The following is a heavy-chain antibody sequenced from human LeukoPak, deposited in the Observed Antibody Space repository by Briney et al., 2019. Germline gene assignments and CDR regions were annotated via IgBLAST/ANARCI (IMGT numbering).Heavy chain of an antibody. Sequence: SETLSLTCTVSGYSISSGYYWGWIRQPPGKGLEWIGSIYHSGSTYYNPSLKSRVTISVDTSKNQFSLKLSSVTAADTAVYYCARHGKPRNYYDSSGYFDYWGQGTLVTVSS. CDR3: ARHGKPRNYYDSSGYFDY. CDR1: GYSISSGYY. CDR2: IYHSGST. J-gene: IGHJ4*02. V-gene: IGHV4-38-2*02. D-gene: IGHD3-22*01.